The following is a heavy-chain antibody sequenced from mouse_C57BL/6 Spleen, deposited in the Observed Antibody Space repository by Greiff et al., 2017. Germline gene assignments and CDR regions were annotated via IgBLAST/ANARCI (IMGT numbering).Heavy chain of an antibody. V-gene: IGHV6-3*01. D-gene: IGHD1-1*01. CDR1: GFTFSNYW. Sequence: EVKLEESGGGLVQPGGSMKLSCVASGFTFSNYWMNWVRQSPEKGLEWVAQIRLKSDNYATHYAESVKGRFTISRDDSKSSVYLQMNNLRAEDTGIYYCTPTTVVATRSFDYWGQGTTLTVSS. CDR3: TPTTVVATRSFDY. CDR2: IRLKSDNYAT. J-gene: IGHJ2*01.